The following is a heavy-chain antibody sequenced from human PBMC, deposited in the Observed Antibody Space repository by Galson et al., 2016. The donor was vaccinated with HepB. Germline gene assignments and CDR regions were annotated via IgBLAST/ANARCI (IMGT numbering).Heavy chain of an antibody. CDR2: ISYDGSIK. V-gene: IGHV3-30-3*01. J-gene: IGHJ4*02. CDR1: GFTLSSYS. D-gene: IGHD2-15*01. CDR3: AGYCRGGSCSGQGSFDY. Sequence: SLRLSCAASGFTLSSYSMHWVRQAPGKGLEWVAGISYDGSIKYYADSVKGRFTISRDNFKNTLYLQMNSLRAEDTAVYYCAGYCRGGSCSGQGSFDYWSQGTLVTVSS.